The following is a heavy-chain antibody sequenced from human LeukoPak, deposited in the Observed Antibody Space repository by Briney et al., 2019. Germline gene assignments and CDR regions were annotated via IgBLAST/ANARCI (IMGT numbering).Heavy chain of an antibody. Sequence: GGSLRLSCAASGFTFLTYAMSWVRQAPGKGLQWVSVIRDSGASTYYADSVKGRFTISRDNSKNTLYLQMNSLRAEDTAVYYCAKDQVLGYCSGGSCSNFDYWGQGTLVTVSS. J-gene: IGHJ4*02. D-gene: IGHD2-15*01. CDR3: AKDQVLGYCSGGSCSNFDY. V-gene: IGHV3-23*01. CDR1: GFTFLTYA. CDR2: IRDSGAST.